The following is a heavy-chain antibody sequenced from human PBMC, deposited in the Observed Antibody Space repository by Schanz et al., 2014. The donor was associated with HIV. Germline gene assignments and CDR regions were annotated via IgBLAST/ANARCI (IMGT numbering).Heavy chain of an antibody. J-gene: IGHJ6*02. CDR3: ARVEPAAVPDTFFYYGMDV. V-gene: IGHV1-8*02. CDR1: GYSFTSYD. D-gene: IGHD2-2*02. CDR2: VNPKSGNT. Sequence: QVQLVQSGAEVQKPGASVKVSCKASGYSFTSYDINWVRQATGQGLEWMGWVNPKSGNTGYAQKFQGRVTMTRNTSISTAYMELSSLGSEDTAMYYCARVEPAAVPDTFFYYGMDVWGQGNPGLRLL.